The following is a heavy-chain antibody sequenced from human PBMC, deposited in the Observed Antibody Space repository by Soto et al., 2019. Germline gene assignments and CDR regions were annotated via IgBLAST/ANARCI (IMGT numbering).Heavy chain of an antibody. CDR3: ASGWPIDY. CDR2: IYSGGTT. V-gene: IGHV3-66*01. J-gene: IGHJ4*02. CDR1: GFTVSSNY. D-gene: IGHD6-19*01. Sequence: EVPLVESGGGLVQPGGSLRLSCAASGFTVSSNYMSWVRQAPGRGLEWVSVIYSGGTTYYADSVKGRFTISRDNFKNTLYLQMNSLRVEDTAVYYCASGWPIDYWGQGTLVTVSS.